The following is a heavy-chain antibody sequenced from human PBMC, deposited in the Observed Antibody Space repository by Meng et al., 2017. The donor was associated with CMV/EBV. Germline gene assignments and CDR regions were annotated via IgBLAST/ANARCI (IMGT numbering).Heavy chain of an antibody. Sequence: SRSLSCAASGFTFSSYGMHWVRQAPGKGLEWVAVISYDGSNKYYADSVKGRFTISRDNSKNTLYLQMNSLRAEDTAVYYCAKNPGSYWGQGTLVTVSS. J-gene: IGHJ4*02. D-gene: IGHD1-26*01. CDR2: ISYDGSNK. CDR3: AKNPGSY. V-gene: IGHV3-30*18. CDR1: GFTFSSYG.